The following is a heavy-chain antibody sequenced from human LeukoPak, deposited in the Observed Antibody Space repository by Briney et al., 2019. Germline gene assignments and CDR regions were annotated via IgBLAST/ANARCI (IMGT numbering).Heavy chain of an antibody. CDR2: IYYSGST. CDR1: GGSISSYY. Sequence: SETLSLTCTVSGGSISSYYWSWIRQHPGKGLEWIGYIYYSGSTYYNPSLKSRVTISVDTSKNQFSLKLSSVTAADTAVYYCARVPRITMVRGVISAFDIWGQGTMVTVSS. V-gene: IGHV4-59*06. D-gene: IGHD3-10*01. J-gene: IGHJ3*02. CDR3: ARVPRITMVRGVISAFDI.